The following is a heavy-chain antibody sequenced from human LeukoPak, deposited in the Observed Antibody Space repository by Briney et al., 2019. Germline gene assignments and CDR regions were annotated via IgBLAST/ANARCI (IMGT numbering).Heavy chain of an antibody. D-gene: IGHD2-2*01. CDR2: INPNSGGT. CDR1: GYTFTSYG. CDR3: AGAILVVPAAPDAFDI. Sequence: ASVKVSCKASGYTFTSYGISWVRQAPGQGLEWMGWINPNSGGTNYAQKFQGRVTMTRDTSISIAYMELSRLRSDDTAVYYCAGAILVVPAAPDAFDIWGQGTMVTVSS. J-gene: IGHJ3*02. V-gene: IGHV1-2*02.